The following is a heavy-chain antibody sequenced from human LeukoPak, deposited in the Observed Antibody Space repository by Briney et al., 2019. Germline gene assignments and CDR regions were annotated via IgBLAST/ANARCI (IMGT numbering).Heavy chain of an antibody. CDR3: ARDVHGGAFDY. Sequence: GGSLRLSCAASGFTFSSYWMSWVRQAPGKGLEWVANINQDGSAQYYVDSVKGRFTYSRNNAMNSLFLQMNSLRAEDTAVYYCARDVHGGAFDYWGQGTLVTVSA. V-gene: IGHV3-7*01. J-gene: IGHJ4*02. CDR2: INQDGSAQ. CDR1: GFTFSSYW. D-gene: IGHD4-23*01.